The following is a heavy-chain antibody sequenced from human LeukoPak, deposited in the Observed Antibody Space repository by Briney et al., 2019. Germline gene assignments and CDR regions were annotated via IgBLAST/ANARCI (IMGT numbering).Heavy chain of an antibody. CDR1: GFTFSIAW. CDR3: ASPSRYCSSTSCSVSY. J-gene: IGHJ4*02. D-gene: IGHD2-2*01. V-gene: IGHV3-23*01. Sequence: GGSLRLSCAASGFTFSIAWMSWVRQAPGKGLEWVSAISGSGGSTYYADSVKGRFTISRDNSKNTLYLQMNSLRAEDTAVYYCASPSRYCSSTSCSVSYWGQGTLVTVSS. CDR2: ISGSGGST.